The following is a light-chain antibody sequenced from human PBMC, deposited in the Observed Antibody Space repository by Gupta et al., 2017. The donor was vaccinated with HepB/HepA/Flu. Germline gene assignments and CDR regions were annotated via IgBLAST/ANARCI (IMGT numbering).Light chain of an antibody. CDR1: QSVSSN. Sequence: EIVVTQSPATLSVSPGEGATLSCRASQSVSSNLAWYQQKPGQAPMLLIYGVSTRATGFPARFSGSGSGTEFSLTINSLQSEDFAIYYCQQDNNWPRTFGQGTKVEIK. CDR3: QQDNNWPRT. V-gene: IGKV3-15*01. CDR2: GVS. J-gene: IGKJ1*01.